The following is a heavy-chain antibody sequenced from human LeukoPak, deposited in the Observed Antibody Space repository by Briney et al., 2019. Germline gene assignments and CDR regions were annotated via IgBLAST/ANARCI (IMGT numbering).Heavy chain of an antibody. V-gene: IGHV1-58*01. D-gene: IGHD4-23*01. CDR3: ATVQATVVDHAFDI. Sequence: GTSVKVSCKASGFTFTSSAVQWVRQARGQRLEWIGWIVVGSGNTNYAQKFQERVTITRDMSTSTAYMELSSLRSEDTAVYYCATVQATVVDHAFDIWGQGTMVTVSS. J-gene: IGHJ3*02. CDR2: IVVGSGNT. CDR1: GFTFTSSA.